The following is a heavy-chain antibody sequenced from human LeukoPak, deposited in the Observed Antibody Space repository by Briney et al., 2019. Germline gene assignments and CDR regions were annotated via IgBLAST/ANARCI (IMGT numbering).Heavy chain of an antibody. CDR2: INHSGST. D-gene: IGHD2-2*02. CDR3: ARGPGYCSSTSCYRGMFVY. J-gene: IGHJ4*02. V-gene: IGHV4-34*01. Sequence: SETLSLTCAVYGGSFSGYYWSWIRQPPGKGLEWIGEINHSGSTNYNPSLKSRVTISVDTTKNQFSLKLSSVTAADTAVYYCARGPGYCSSTSCYRGMFVYWGQGTLVTVSS. CDR1: GGSFSGYY.